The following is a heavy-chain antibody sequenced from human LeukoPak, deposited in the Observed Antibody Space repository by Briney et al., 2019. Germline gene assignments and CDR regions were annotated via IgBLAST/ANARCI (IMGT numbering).Heavy chain of an antibody. CDR3: ARAAPERFYGMDV. V-gene: IGHV4-34*01. CDR2: INHSGST. Sequence: SETLSLTCAVYGGSFSGYYWSWIRQPPGKGLEWIGEINHSGSTNYNPSLKSRVTISVDTSKNQFSLKLSSVTAADTAVYYCARAAPERFYGMDVWDQGTTVTVSS. J-gene: IGHJ6*02. D-gene: IGHD1-14*01. CDR1: GGSFSGYY.